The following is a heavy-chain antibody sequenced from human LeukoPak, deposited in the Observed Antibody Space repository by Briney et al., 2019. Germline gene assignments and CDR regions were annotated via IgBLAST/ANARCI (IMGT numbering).Heavy chain of an antibody. J-gene: IGHJ5*02. V-gene: IGHV1-18*01. Sequence: ASVKVSRKASGYTFTSYGISWVRQAPGQGLEWMGWISAYNGNTNYAQKLQGRVTMTTDTSTSTAYMELRSLRSDDTAVYYCARLPDYYDSSWFDPWGQGTLVTVSS. D-gene: IGHD3-22*01. CDR2: ISAYNGNT. CDR3: ARLPDYYDSSWFDP. CDR1: GYTFTSYG.